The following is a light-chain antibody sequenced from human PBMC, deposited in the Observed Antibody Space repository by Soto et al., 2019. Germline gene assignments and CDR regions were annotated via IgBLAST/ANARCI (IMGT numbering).Light chain of an antibody. CDR3: QQYYSYPFT. CDR2: AAS. J-gene: IGKJ3*01. Sequence: AIRMTQSPSSFSASTGDRVTITCRASQGISSYLAWYQQKPGKAPKLLIYAASTLQSGVPSRFSGSGSGTDFTLTISCLQSEDXATYXXQQYYSYPFTFGPGTKVDIK. V-gene: IGKV1-8*01. CDR1: QGISSY.